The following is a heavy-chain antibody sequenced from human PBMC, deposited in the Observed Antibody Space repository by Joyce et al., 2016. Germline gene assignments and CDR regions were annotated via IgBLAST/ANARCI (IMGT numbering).Heavy chain of an antibody. J-gene: IGHJ4*02. D-gene: IGHD3-9*01. V-gene: IGHV3-15*07. CDR1: GLTFTHAW. Sequence: EVELVESGGGLVKPGGSLTLSCAASGLTFTHAWLNWVRQAPGKGLEWVGRIRSNAAGGTADYAAPVKGRFTITRDDSKNMVWLQMNSLKTEDTAIYYCMDTALTGYFWDYWGQGTLVTVSS. CDR2: IRSNAAGGTA. CDR3: MDTALTGYFWDY.